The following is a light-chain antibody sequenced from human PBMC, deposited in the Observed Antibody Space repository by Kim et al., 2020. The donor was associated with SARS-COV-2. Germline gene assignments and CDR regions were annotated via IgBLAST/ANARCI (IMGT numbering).Light chain of an antibody. CDR1: QDIHIY. CDR2: DVS. Sequence: ASVGDRVTITCRASQDIHIYLNWYQQKPGKAPKLVIFDVSKLETGVPSRFSGSGSGRDFTFTISALQPEDIATYYCQHYHDLPRTFGRGTKVDIK. V-gene: IGKV1-33*01. J-gene: IGKJ4*02. CDR3: QHYHDLPRT.